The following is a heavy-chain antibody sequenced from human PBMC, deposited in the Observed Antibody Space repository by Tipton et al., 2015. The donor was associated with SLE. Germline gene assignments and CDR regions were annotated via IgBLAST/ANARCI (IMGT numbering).Heavy chain of an antibody. CDR2: INPSGGSS. Sequence: QSGAEVKKPGASVKVSCKASGYTFTNHYMHWVRQAPGQGLEWMGIINPSGGSSSNAQKFQGRVSMTRDTSTSTVYMELSSLRSEDTAVYFCARGAKVVARIRTENVVFNIWGQGPMFPVSS. D-gene: IGHD5-12*01. V-gene: IGHV1-46*01. CDR1: GYTFTNHY. CDR3: ARGAKVVARIRTENVVFNI. J-gene: IGHJ3*02.